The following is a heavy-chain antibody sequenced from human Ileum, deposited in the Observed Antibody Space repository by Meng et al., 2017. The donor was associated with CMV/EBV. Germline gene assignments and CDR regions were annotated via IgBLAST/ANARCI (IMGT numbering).Heavy chain of an antibody. Sequence: QVQLVQSGAEETKPGASVKVYCKASGYTFTSYAMHWVRQAPGQGLEWMGWFNGANGNTKYSQKFQDRVTFTRDTSANTAYMEMRSLRSEDTAVYYCARIESGAHFDSWGQGTLVTVSS. J-gene: IGHJ4*02. CDR3: ARIESGAHFDS. D-gene: IGHD4-17*01. CDR1: GYTFTSYA. CDR2: FNGANGNT. V-gene: IGHV1-3*05.